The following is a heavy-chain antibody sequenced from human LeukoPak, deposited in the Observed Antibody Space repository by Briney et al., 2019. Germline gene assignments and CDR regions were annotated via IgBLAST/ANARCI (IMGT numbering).Heavy chain of an antibody. CDR1: GGSISSYY. J-gene: IGHJ3*02. Sequence: SETLSLTCTVSGGSISSYYWSWIRQPPGKGLEWIGYIYYSGSTNYNPSLKSRVTISVDTSKNQFSLQLNSVTPEDTAVYYCARDREMATIDAFDIWGQGTMVTVSS. CDR3: ARDREMATIDAFDI. V-gene: IGHV4-59*12. D-gene: IGHD5-24*01. CDR2: IYYSGST.